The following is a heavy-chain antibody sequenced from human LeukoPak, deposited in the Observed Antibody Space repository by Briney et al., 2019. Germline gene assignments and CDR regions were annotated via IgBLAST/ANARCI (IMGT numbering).Heavy chain of an antibody. V-gene: IGHV3-30*18. Sequence: GGSLRLSCAASGFTFSSYGMHWVRQAPGKGPEWVAVISYDGSNKYYADSVKGRFTISRDNSKNTLYLQMNSLRAEDTAVYYCAKAIYSSGWIFYYYYGMDVWGQGTTVTVSS. CDR1: GFTFSSYG. D-gene: IGHD6-19*01. CDR3: AKAIYSSGWIFYYYYGMDV. J-gene: IGHJ6*02. CDR2: ISYDGSNK.